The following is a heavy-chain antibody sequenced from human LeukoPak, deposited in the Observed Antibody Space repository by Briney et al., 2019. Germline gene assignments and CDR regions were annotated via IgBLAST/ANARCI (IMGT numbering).Heavy chain of an antibody. CDR1: GFTFNSSW. CDR2: ITRDGSST. Sequence: GGSLRLSCAASGFTFNSSWMHWVRQAPGKGLVWVSRITRDGSSTTYADSVKGRFTTSRDNAKNTLYLQMDSLRDDDTAVYYCARDPGYESWSPFWGGMDVWGNGTTVIVSS. V-gene: IGHV3-74*01. J-gene: IGHJ6*04. D-gene: IGHD3-16*01. CDR3: ARDPGYESWSPFWGGMDV.